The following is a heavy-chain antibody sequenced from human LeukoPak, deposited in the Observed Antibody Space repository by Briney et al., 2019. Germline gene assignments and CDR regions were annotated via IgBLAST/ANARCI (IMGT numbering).Heavy chain of an antibody. Sequence: GGSLRLSCAASGSTFGNYYMSWVRQAPGKGLEWVAVISYDGSNKYYADSVKGRFTISRDNSKNTLYLQMNSLRAEDTAVYYCARKGCSSTSCYRVNGMDVWGQGTTVTVSS. CDR3: ARKGCSSTSCYRVNGMDV. CDR2: ISYDGSNK. J-gene: IGHJ6*02. CDR1: GSTFGNYY. D-gene: IGHD2-2*01. V-gene: IGHV3-30-3*01.